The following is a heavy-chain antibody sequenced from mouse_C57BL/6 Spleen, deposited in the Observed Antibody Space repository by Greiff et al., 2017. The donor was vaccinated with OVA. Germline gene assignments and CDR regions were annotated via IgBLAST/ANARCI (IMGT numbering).Heavy chain of an antibody. V-gene: IGHV14-3*01. J-gene: IGHJ4*01. D-gene: IGHD1-1*01. Sequence: VQLQQSVAELVRPGASVKLSCTASGFTIKNTYMHWVKQRPEQGLEWIGRIAPSNGNTKYAPKFQGKATITADTSTNTADLQLSSLTSDDTAIYYCARWTTVVATDYAMDYWGQGTSVTVSS. CDR3: ARWTTVVATDYAMDY. CDR2: IAPSNGNT. CDR1: GFTIKNTY.